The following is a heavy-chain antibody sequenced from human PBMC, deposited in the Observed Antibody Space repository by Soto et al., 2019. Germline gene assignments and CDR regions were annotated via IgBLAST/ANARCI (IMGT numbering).Heavy chain of an antibody. CDR3: AKRRGAGGHFDY. Sequence: GALRLSCAASGFTFSSYAMGWVRQGPGKGLEWVAVVSIGGSTHYADSVRGRFTISRDNSKNTLSLQMNSLTAEDTAVYFCAKRRGAGGHFDYWGQGALVTV. V-gene: IGHV3-23*01. CDR1: GFTFSSYA. CDR2: VSIGGST. D-gene: IGHD2-15*01. J-gene: IGHJ4*02.